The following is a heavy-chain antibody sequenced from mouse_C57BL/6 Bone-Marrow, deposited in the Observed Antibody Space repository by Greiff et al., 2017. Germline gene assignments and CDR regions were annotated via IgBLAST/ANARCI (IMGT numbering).Heavy chain of an antibody. Sequence: QVQLQQSGPGLVAPSQSLSITCTVSGFSLTSYAISWVRQPPGKGLEWLGVIWTGGGTNYNSALKSRLSISKDNSKSQVFLKMNSLQTDDTARYYCARIPPYDGYRWYFDVWGTGTTVTVSS. CDR2: IWTGGGT. CDR1: GFSLTSYA. D-gene: IGHD2-3*01. V-gene: IGHV2-9-1*01. J-gene: IGHJ1*03. CDR3: ARIPPYDGYRWYFDV.